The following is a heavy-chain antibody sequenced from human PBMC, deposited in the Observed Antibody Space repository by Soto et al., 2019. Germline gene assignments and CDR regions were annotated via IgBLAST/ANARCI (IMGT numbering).Heavy chain of an antibody. CDR2: INHSGST. D-gene: IGHD3-10*01. CDR1: GGTFSGYY. CDR3: VRGYGRNFDF. J-gene: IGHJ4*02. Sequence: SETLSLTCAIYGGTFSGYYWSWLRQPPGKGLEWIGEINHSGSTNYNPSLKSRVTISADTSKNQFSLKPSSVTAADTAVYYCVRGYGRNFDFWGQGTLVTVSS. V-gene: IGHV4-34*01.